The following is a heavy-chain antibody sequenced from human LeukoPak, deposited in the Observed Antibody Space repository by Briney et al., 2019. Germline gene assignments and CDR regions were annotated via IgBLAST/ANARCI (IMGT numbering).Heavy chain of an antibody. D-gene: IGHD6-13*01. J-gene: IGHJ4*02. CDR1: GFTFDSCA. Sequence: GGSLRLSCAASGFTFDSCAMSWVRQAPGKGLEWVSSISASAGSTYYAGSVKGRFTISRDYSKDTVFLQMNSLRADDTAQYYCVKQTSTWFSPFDYWGQGTLVTVSS. CDR2: ISASAGST. V-gene: IGHV3-23*01. CDR3: VKQTSTWFSPFDY.